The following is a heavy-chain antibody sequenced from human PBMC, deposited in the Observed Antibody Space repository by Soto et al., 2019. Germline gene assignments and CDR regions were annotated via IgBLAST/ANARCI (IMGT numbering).Heavy chain of an antibody. CDR1: FTFSSYA. CDR2: ISGSGGST. J-gene: IGHJ3*02. CDR3: AKDRPSAHIVVVTAIPDAFDI. V-gene: IGHV3-23*01. D-gene: IGHD2-21*02. Sequence: FTFSSYAMSWVRQAPGKGLEWVSAISGSGGSTYYADSVKGRFTISRDNSKNTLYLQMNSLRAEDTAVYYCAKDRPSAHIVVVTAIPDAFDIWGQGTMVTVSS.